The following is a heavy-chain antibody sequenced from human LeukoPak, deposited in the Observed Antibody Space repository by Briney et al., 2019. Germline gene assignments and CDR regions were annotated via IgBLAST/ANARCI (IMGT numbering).Heavy chain of an antibody. D-gene: IGHD2-15*01. CDR2: IYYSGST. V-gene: IGHV4-59*01. CDR1: GGSISSYY. J-gene: IGHJ4*02. Sequence: ASETLSLTCTVSGGSISSYYWSWIRQPPGKGLEWIGYIYYSGSTNYNPSLKSRATISVDTSKNQFSLKLSSVTAADTAVYYCARVNAGSLDYWGQGTLVTVSS. CDR3: ARVNAGSLDY.